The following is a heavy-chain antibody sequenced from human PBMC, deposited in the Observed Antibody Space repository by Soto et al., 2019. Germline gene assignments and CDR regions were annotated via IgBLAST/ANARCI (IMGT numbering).Heavy chain of an antibody. Sequence: DVQLLESGGGLVQPGGSLTLSCAASRFTFSDFAMSWVRQAPGKGLEWVSSIGGGGTDTYYADSVKGRFTISRDNSKKTLYLQTDSLRDEDTAVYYCAKDAVPYNGKWDWFDSWGQGTLVIVSS. CDR1: RFTFSDFA. CDR3: AKDAVPYNGKWDWFDS. J-gene: IGHJ5*01. D-gene: IGHD1-20*01. CDR2: IGGGGTDT. V-gene: IGHV3-23*01.